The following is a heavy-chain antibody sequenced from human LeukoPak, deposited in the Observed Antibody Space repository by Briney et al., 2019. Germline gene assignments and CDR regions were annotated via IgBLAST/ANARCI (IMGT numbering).Heavy chain of an antibody. D-gene: IGHD2-8*01. Sequence: GASVKVSCKASGGTFSSYAISWVRQAPGQGLEWMGWINTNTGNPTYAQGFTGRFVFSLDTSVSTAYLQISSLKAEDTAVYYCAGVDPPNIVLMVYDGRFDPWGQGTLVTVSS. V-gene: IGHV7-4-1*02. J-gene: IGHJ5*02. CDR1: GGTFSSYA. CDR2: INTNTGNP. CDR3: AGVDPPNIVLMVYDGRFDP.